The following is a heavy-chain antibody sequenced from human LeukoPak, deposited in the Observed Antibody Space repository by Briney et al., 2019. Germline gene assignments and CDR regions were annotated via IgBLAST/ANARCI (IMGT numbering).Heavy chain of an antibody. J-gene: IGHJ6*03. V-gene: IGHV3-48*03. CDR1: GFTFSSYE. D-gene: IGHD3-10*01. Sequence: PGGSLRLSCAASGFTFSSYEMNWVRQAPGKGLEWVSHISRSSSTNYADSVKGRFTISRDNAKNSLYLQMNSLRAEDTAVYYCAREGARGFGYYYYYMDVWGKGTTVTVSS. CDR3: AREGARGFGYYYYYMDV. CDR2: ISRSSST.